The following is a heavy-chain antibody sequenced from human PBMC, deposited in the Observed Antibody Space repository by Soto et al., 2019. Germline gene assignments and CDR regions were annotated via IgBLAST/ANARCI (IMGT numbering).Heavy chain of an antibody. V-gene: IGHV1-2*04. CDR2: INPNSGGT. J-gene: IGHJ3*02. Sequence: SVKVSCKASVYTFTGYYMHWVRQAPGQGLEWMGWINPNSGGTNYAQKFQGWVTMTRDTSISTAYMELSRLRSDDTAVYYCARVNAARPDAFAIWGQGTMVIGSS. CDR3: ARVNAARPDAFAI. CDR1: VYTFTGYY. D-gene: IGHD6-6*01.